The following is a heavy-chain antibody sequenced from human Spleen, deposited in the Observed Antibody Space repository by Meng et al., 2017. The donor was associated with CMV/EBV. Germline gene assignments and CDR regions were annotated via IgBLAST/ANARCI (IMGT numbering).Heavy chain of an antibody. CDR2: IYYSGST. CDR1: GGSISSTSSY. D-gene: IGHD6-6*01. J-gene: IGHJ4*02. CDR3: ARGTEYSTSSWDY. Sequence: SETLSLTCTVSGGSISSTSSYWGWIRQPPGKGLEWIGSIYYSGSTNHNPSLKSRVTMSVDTSKNQFSLKLSSVTAADTAVYYCARGTEYSTSSWDYWGPGTLVTVSS. V-gene: IGHV4-39*07.